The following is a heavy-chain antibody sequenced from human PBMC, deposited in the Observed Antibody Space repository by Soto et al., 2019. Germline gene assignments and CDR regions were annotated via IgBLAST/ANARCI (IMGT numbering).Heavy chain of an antibody. D-gene: IGHD5-12*01. Sequence: SETLSLTCTVSGGSISSSSYYWGWIRQPPGKGLEWIGSIYYSGSTYYNPSLKSRVTISVDTSKNQFSLKLSSVTAADTAVYYCANYYIVATIEGFDYWGQGTLVIVSS. V-gene: IGHV4-39*01. CDR3: ANYYIVATIEGFDY. J-gene: IGHJ4*02. CDR1: GGSISSSSYY. CDR2: IYYSGST.